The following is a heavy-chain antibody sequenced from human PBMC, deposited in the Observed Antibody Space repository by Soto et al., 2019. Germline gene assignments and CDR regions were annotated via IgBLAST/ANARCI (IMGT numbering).Heavy chain of an antibody. CDR3: ARVLEGEWFGELLYAFDI. CDR2: ISAYNGNT. J-gene: IGHJ3*02. CDR1: GYTFTSYG. V-gene: IGHV1-18*01. D-gene: IGHD3-10*01. Sequence: ASVNVSCKASGYTFTSYGISWVRQAPGQGLEWMGWISAYNGNTNYAQKLQGRVTMTTDTSTSTAYMELRSLRSDDTAVYYCARVLEGEWFGELLYAFDIWGQGTMVTVSS.